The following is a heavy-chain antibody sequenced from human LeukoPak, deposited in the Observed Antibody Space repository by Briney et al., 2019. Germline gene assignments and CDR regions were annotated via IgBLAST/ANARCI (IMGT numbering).Heavy chain of an antibody. CDR2: INTNTGNP. D-gene: IGHD3-22*01. J-gene: IGHJ3*02. V-gene: IGHV7-4-1*02. CDR1: GYTFTSYA. CDR3: AREGGGYDSSGYLAFDI. Sequence: GASVKVSCKASGYTFTSYAMNWVRQAPGQGLEWMGWINTNTGNPTYAQGFTGRFVFSLDTSVSTAYLQISSLKAEDTAVYYCAREGGGYDSSGYLAFDIWGQGTMVTVSS.